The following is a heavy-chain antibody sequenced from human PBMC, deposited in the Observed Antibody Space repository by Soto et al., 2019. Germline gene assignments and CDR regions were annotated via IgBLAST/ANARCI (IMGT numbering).Heavy chain of an antibody. CDR3: ARIRDSGTYLKGGYFDS. D-gene: IGHD1-26*01. V-gene: IGHV2-70*01. CDR1: GFSLSTSGMS. CDR2: IDWDDDK. Sequence: ESGPTLVNPTPTLTLTCTFSGFSLSTSGMSVSWIRQPPGKALEWLAFIDWDDDKYYSTSLKTRLTISKDTSKNQVVLTMTNMDPVDTATYYCARIRDSGTYLKGGYFDSWGQGTLVTVSS. J-gene: IGHJ4*02.